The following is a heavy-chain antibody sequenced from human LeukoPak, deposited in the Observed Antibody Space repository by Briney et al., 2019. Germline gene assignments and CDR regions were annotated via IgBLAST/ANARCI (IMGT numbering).Heavy chain of an antibody. V-gene: IGHV3-21*04. J-gene: IGHJ5*02. CDR1: RLTFSSYS. Sequence: PGGSLRLSCAASRLTFSSYSMNWVRQAPGKGVEWVSSISSSRSYMYYADSVKGRFTISRDNAKNSLYMQMNSLRAEDTAVYYCAKDPLPETAMPRGWFDPWGQGTPVTVSP. D-gene: IGHD5-18*01. CDR2: ISSSRSYM. CDR3: AKDPLPETAMPRGWFDP.